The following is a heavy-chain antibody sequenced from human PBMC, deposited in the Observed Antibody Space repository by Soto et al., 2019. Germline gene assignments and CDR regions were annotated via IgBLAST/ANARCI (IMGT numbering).Heavy chain of an antibody. CDR1: GGSFSGYY. D-gene: IGHD3-3*01. J-gene: IGHJ5*02. CDR3: ARARQLDFWSGYLGPDWFDP. Sequence: PSETLSLTCAVYGGSFSGYYWSWIRQPPGKGLEWIGEINHSGSTNYNPSLKSRVTISVDTSKNQFSLKLSSETAADTAVYYCARARQLDFWSGYLGPDWFDPWGQGTLVTVS. V-gene: IGHV4-34*01. CDR2: INHSGST.